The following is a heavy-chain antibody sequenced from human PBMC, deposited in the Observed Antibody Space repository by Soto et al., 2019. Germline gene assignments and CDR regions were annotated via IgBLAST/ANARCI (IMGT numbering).Heavy chain of an antibody. Sequence: GGSLRLSSAASGFTLTNAWIHWVRQAPGKGLEWVGRIKSKTDRGPTDYAEPLKGRFAISRDDSNNMVYLQMNSLKIEDTAVYYCTTDTYSAIIIVRFDYWGHGTLVTVS. CDR1: GFTLTNAW. D-gene: IGHD1-26*01. CDR3: TTDTYSAIIIVRFDY. J-gene: IGHJ4*01. CDR2: IKSKTDRGPT. V-gene: IGHV3-15*07.